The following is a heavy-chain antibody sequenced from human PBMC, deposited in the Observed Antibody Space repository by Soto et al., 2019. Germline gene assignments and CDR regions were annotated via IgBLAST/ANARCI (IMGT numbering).Heavy chain of an antibody. CDR3: ARDRHNGMDV. Sequence: ATLSLTCTVSGGSISSYYWSWIRQPPGKGLEWIGYIYYSGSTNYNPSLKSRVTISVDTSKNQFSLKLSSVTAADTAVYYCARDRHNGMDVWGQGTTVTVSS. V-gene: IGHV4-59*01. CDR2: IYYSGST. CDR1: GGSISSYY. J-gene: IGHJ6*02. D-gene: IGHD2-21*01.